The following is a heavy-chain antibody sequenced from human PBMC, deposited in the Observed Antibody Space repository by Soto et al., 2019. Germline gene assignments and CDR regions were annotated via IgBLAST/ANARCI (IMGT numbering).Heavy chain of an antibody. CDR3: ARNNSYGLDL. CDR2: IGAYTGNT. Sequence: ASVKVSYKVYGYTFNSYDFTWVRQAPGQGLEWMGWIGAYTGNTNYAEKFQGRVSLTIDASTSTAYMELRSLTADDTARYYCARNNSYGLDLWG. J-gene: IGHJ6*02. V-gene: IGHV1-18*01. CDR1: GYTFNSYD. D-gene: IGHD1-20*01.